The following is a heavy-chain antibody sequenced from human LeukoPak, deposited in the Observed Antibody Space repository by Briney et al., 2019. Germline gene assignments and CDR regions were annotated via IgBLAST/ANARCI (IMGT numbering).Heavy chain of an antibody. CDR1: GGSISSGGYY. Sequence: MSSQTLSLTCTVSGGSISSGGYYWSWIRQHPGKGLEWIGYIYYSGSTYYNPSLKSRVTISVDTSKNQFSLKLSSVTAADTAVYYCARGGSYGEKGSDYRGQGTLVTVSS. CDR3: ARGGSYGEKGSDY. CDR2: IYYSGST. D-gene: IGHD1-26*01. V-gene: IGHV4-31*03. J-gene: IGHJ4*02.